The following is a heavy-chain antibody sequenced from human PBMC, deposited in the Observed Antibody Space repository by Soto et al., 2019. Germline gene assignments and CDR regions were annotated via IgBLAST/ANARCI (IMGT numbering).Heavy chain of an antibody. CDR2: ISAYNGNT. CDR3: ARDAPPADY. Sequence: QVQLVQSGAEVKKPGASVKVSCKAYGYTFTSYAISWVRQAPGQGLEWMGWISAYNGNTNYAQKLQGRVPMTTDTSTGTAYMDLRSLRSDNTPVYYWARDAPPADYWGQGTLVTVSS. CDR1: GYTFTSYA. V-gene: IGHV1-18*01. J-gene: IGHJ4*02.